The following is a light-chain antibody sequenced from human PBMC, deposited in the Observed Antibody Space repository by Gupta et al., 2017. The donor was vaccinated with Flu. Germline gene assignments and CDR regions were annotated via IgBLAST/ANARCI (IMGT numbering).Light chain of an antibody. CDR3: QQSYTTT. CDR2: AAS. J-gene: IGKJ4*01. Sequence: DIRLTQSPSSLSASVGDRVTITCRASQSISSYLNWYQQTSGKAPRLLIYAASNLYSGVPSRFSGSGSGTDYTLTSSRRQTEDFATYYCQQSYTTTFGGGTKMEIK. CDR1: QSISSY. V-gene: IGKV1-39*01.